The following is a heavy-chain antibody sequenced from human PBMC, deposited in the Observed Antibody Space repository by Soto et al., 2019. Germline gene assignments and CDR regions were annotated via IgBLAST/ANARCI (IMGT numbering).Heavy chain of an antibody. CDR1: GGSFSGYY. Sequence: SETLSLTCAVYGGSFSGYYWSWIRQPPGKGLEWIGEINHSGSTNYDPSLKSRVTISVDTSKNQFSLKLSSVTAADTAVYYCTGRIAAAATKDYWGQGTLVTVSS. D-gene: IGHD6-13*01. J-gene: IGHJ4*02. V-gene: IGHV4-34*01. CDR2: INHSGST. CDR3: TGRIAAAATKDY.